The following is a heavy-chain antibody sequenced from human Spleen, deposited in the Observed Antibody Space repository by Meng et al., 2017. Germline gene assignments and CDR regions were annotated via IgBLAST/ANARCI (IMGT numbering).Heavy chain of an antibody. CDR2: IRSSGSII. D-gene: IGHD6-19*01. J-gene: IGHJ4*02. CDR1: GFTLSNYE. Sequence: GESLKISCEASGFTLSNYEMNWVRQAPGKGLERVSYIRSSGSIIDYADSVKGRFTISRDDAKNSLFLQMNSLRPEDMALYYCAKSDELSVAGTASLDSWGQGTLVTVSS. V-gene: IGHV3-48*03. CDR3: AKSDELSVAGTASLDS.